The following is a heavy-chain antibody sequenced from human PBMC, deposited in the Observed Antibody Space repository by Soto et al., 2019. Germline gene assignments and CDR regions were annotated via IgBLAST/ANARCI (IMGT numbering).Heavy chain of an antibody. CDR3: AKGSATSRPYYFDY. Sequence: EVQLLESGGGLVQHGGSLRLSCAASGFSFSTYAMSWVREAPGKGLEWVSAIIGAGDDTFHADSVKGRLTISRDNSKNTLFLQMNSLRADDTALYYCAKGSATSRPYYFDYWGQGTLVTVSS. V-gene: IGHV3-23*01. CDR2: IIGAGDDT. J-gene: IGHJ4*02. CDR1: GFSFSTYA.